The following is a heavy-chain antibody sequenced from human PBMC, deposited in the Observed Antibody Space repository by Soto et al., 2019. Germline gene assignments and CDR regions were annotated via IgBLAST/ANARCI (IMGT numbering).Heavy chain of an antibody. V-gene: IGHV1-18*01. CDR2: ISTYNGDT. CDR1: GYTFTRSG. J-gene: IGHJ6*02. CDR3: AREGVAPYYYYGMDV. D-gene: IGHD5-12*01. Sequence: QVQLVQSGAEVKKPGASVKVSCKASGYTFTRSGISWVRQAPGQGLEWMGWISTYNGDTNYAQTFQGRVTMTTDTARSTVLMEGRSLRCDDTAVYYCAREGVAPYYYYGMDVWGQGTPVTVSS.